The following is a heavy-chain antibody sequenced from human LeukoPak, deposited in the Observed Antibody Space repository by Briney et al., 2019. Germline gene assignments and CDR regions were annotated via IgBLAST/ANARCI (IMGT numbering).Heavy chain of an antibody. CDR1: GGSFSGYY. CDR3: ARASQPLSSGSYHIY. D-gene: IGHD3-10*01. V-gene: IGHV4-34*01. CDR2: INHSGST. J-gene: IGHJ4*02. Sequence: KSSETLSLTCAVYGGSFSGYYWSWIRQPPGKGLEWIGEINHSGSTNYNPSLKSRVTISVDTSKNQFSLKLSSATAADTAVYYCARASQPLSSGSYHIYWGQGTLVTVSS.